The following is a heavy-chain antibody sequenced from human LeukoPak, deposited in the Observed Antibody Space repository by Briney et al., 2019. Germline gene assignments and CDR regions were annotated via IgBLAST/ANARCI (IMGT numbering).Heavy chain of an antibody. J-gene: IGHJ4*02. D-gene: IGHD2-15*01. CDR3: AKDGGFVVVVAATLDY. CDR2: ISYDGSNK. V-gene: IGHV3-30*18. CDR1: GFTFSSYG. Sequence: GGSLRLSCAASGFTFSSYGMHWVRRAPGKGLEWVAVISYDGSNKYYADSVKGRFTISRDNSKNTLYLQMNSLRAEDTAVYYCAKDGGFVVVVAATLDYWGQGTLVTVSS.